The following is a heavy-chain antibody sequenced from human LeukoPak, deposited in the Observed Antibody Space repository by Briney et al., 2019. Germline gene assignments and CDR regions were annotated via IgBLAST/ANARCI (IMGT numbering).Heavy chain of an antibody. J-gene: IGHJ3*02. CDR1: GFTFSSYG. CDR3: ARSQSDAFDI. Sequence: GGSLRLSCAASGFTFSSYGMHWVRQAPGKGLEWVSSISSSSSYIYYADSVKGRFTISRDNAKNSLYLQMNSLRAEDTAVYYCARSQSDAFDIWGRGTMVTVSS. CDR2: ISSSSSYI. V-gene: IGHV3-21*01.